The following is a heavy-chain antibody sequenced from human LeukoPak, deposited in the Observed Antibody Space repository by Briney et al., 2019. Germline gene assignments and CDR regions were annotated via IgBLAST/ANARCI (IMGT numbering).Heavy chain of an antibody. Sequence: PGGSLRLSCAASEFTFSDYWMTWVRQAPGKGLEWEANVNQDGNNKNYVESVKGRFTISRDNAKNSLYLQMNSLRAEDTAVYYCARILGGDEGADYWGQGTLVTVSS. CDR3: ARILGGDEGADY. J-gene: IGHJ4*02. CDR2: VNQDGNNK. D-gene: IGHD1-26*01. V-gene: IGHV3-7*01. CDR1: EFTFSDYW.